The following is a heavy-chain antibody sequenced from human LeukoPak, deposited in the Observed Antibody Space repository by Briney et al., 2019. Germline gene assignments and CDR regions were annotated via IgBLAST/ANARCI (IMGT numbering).Heavy chain of an antibody. Sequence: GGSLRLSCAASGFTFSSYAMSWVRQAPGKGLEWVSVISNSGGSTFYAASVKGRFTISRDNSKNTLYLQMNSLRAEDTAVYYCAKRASGSGTSLYYFDYWGQGTLVTVSS. V-gene: IGHV3-23*01. CDR1: GFTFSSYA. D-gene: IGHD3-10*01. J-gene: IGHJ4*02. CDR2: ISNSGGST. CDR3: AKRASGSGTSLYYFDY.